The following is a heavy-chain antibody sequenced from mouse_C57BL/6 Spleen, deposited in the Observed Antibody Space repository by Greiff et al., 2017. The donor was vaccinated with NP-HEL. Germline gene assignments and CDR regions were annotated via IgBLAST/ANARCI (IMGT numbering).Heavy chain of an antibody. Sequence: QVHVKQPGAELVKPGASVKLSCKASGYTFTSYWMHWVKQRPGRGLEWIGMIHPNSGSTNYNEKFKSKATLTVDKSSSTAYMQLSSLTSEDSAVYYCARRPTGSYYAMDYWGQGTSVTVSS. V-gene: IGHV1-64*01. CDR3: ARRPTGSYYAMDY. J-gene: IGHJ4*01. CDR2: IHPNSGST. CDR1: GYTFTSYW. D-gene: IGHD4-1*02.